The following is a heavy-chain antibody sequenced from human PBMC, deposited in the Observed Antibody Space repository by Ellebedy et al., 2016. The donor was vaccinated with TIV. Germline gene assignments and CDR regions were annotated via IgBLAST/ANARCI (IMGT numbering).Heavy chain of an antibody. D-gene: IGHD4-17*01. CDR3: ARRGSYGDYAVQVNNWFDR. V-gene: IGHV3-7*01. Sequence: GGFLRLSCAASGFSFRNYWMGWVRQAPGKGLEWVANIYQDGSDKYYVDSVKGRFTISRDNAKNSLYLQLNSLRVEDTAVYYCARRGSYGDYAVQVNNWFDRWGQGTLVSVSS. CDR2: IYQDGSDK. J-gene: IGHJ5*02. CDR1: GFSFRNYW.